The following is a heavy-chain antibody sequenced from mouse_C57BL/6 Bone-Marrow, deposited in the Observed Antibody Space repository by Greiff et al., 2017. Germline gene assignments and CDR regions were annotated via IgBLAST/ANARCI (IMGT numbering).Heavy chain of an antibody. CDR3: ASPYCYWYFDV. CDR1: GSTFTSYW. Sequence: QVQLQQPGAELVKPGASVKLSCKASGSTFTSYWLHWVKQRPGQGLEWIGMIHPNSGSTNYNEKFKSKATLTVAKSSSTAYMQLSSLTSEDSAVYYCASPYCYWYFDVWGTGTTVTVAS. V-gene: IGHV1-64*01. CDR2: IHPNSGST. D-gene: IGHD2-10*01. J-gene: IGHJ1*03.